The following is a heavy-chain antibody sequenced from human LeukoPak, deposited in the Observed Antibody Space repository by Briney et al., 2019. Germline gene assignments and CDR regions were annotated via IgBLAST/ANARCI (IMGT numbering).Heavy chain of an antibody. CDR3: ARVGREYSSSSPPDY. D-gene: IGHD6-6*01. Sequence: GGSLRLSCVVSGFTFSTYWMHWVRQGPGKGLVWVSRIDSGGSNTLYADSVRGRFTISRDNAKNTLYLQMNSLRVEDTAMYYCARVGREYSSSSPPDYWGQGTLITVSS. CDR2: IDSGGSNT. V-gene: IGHV3-74*01. J-gene: IGHJ4*02. CDR1: GFTFSTYW.